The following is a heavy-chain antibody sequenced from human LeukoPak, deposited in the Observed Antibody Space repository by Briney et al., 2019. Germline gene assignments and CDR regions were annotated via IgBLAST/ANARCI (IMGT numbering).Heavy chain of an antibody. CDR1: GGSFSSSTYY. D-gene: IGHD3-22*01. J-gene: IGHJ4*02. V-gene: IGHV4-39*01. CDR2: IYYSGST. CDR3: AGHYYDTSGYYPWYFDY. Sequence: PSETLSLTCTVSGGSFSSSTYYWGWIRQPPGKGLEWIGSIYYSGSTYYNQSLKSRVTISVDTSKNQFSLKLTSVTAADAAVYYCAGHYYDTSGYYPWYFDYWGQGTLVTVSS.